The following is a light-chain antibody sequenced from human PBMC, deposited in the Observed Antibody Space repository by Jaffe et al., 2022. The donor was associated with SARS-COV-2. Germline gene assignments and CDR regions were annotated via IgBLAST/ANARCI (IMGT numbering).Light chain of an antibody. V-gene: IGKV3-20*01. CDR1: QTVSSSS. CDR2: GAS. J-gene: IGKJ4*01. Sequence: EIVLTQSPGTLSLSPGERATLSCRASQTVSSSSLAWYQQKPGQAPRLLIYGASSRATGIPDRFSGSGSGTDFTLTISRLEPEDFAVYYCQQYGSSPLTFGGGTKVEIQ. CDR3: QQYGSSPLT.